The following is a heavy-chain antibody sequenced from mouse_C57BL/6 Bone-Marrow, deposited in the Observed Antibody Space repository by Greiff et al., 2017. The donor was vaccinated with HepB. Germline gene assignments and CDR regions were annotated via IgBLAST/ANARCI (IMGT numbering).Heavy chain of an antibody. V-gene: IGHV2-2*01. J-gene: IGHJ1*03. Sequence: VKLMESGPGLVQPSQSLSITCTVSGFSLTSYGVHWVRQSPGKGLEWLGVIWSGGSTDYNAAFISRLSISKDNSKSQVFFKMNSLQADDTAIYYCARTGAGNPRYFDVWGTGTTVTVSS. CDR3: ARTGAGNPRYFDV. CDR2: IWSGGST. D-gene: IGHD2-1*01. CDR1: GFSLTSYG.